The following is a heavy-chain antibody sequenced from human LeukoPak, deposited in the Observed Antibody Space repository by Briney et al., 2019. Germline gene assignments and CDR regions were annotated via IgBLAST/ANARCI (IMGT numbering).Heavy chain of an antibody. CDR3: ARESSSWYYFDY. CDR2: ISGSGGST. D-gene: IGHD6-13*01. Sequence: GSLRLSCAASGITFSSYAMSWVRQAPTKGLEWVSGISGSGGSTYYADSVKGRFTISRDNSKNTLYLQMNSLRAEDTAVYYCARESSSWYYFDYWGQGTLVTVSS. J-gene: IGHJ4*02. V-gene: IGHV3-23*01. CDR1: GITFSSYA.